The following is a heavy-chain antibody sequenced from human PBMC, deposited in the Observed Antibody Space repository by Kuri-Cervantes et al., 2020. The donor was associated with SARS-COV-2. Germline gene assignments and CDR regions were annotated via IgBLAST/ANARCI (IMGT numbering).Heavy chain of an antibody. CDR1: GYTFTSYG. CDR2: ISAYNGNT. Sequence: GGSLRLSCKASGYTFTSYGISWVRQAPGQGLEWMGWISAYNGNTNYAQKLQGRVTMTTDTSTSTAYMELRSLRAEDTAVYYCASSLVDYFDYWGQGTLVTVSS. CDR3: ASSLVDYFDY. D-gene: IGHD1-26*01. J-gene: IGHJ4*02. V-gene: IGHV1-18*01.